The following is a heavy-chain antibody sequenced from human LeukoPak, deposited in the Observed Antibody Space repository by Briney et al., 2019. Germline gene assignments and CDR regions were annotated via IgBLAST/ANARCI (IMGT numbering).Heavy chain of an antibody. D-gene: IGHD1-14*01. J-gene: IGHJ4*02. CDR2: IITDSGDT. V-gene: IGHV1-2*02. CDR3: ARGGLHHGFDY. CDR1: GYSFSAYW. Sequence: AASVKVSCKASGYSFSAYWMHSVRQAPGQGLEWMGWIITDSGDTNYAQKFQGRVTMTMDTSISTAYMELSSLSSDDTAVYYCARGGLHHGFDYWGQGTLVTVSS.